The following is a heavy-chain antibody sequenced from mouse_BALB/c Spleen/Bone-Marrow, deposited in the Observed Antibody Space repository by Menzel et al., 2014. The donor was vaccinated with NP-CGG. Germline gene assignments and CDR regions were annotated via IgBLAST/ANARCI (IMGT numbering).Heavy chain of an antibody. D-gene: IGHD1-1*01. V-gene: IGHV1-31*01. CDR1: GYSFTGYY. CDR2: INPYNGAT. Sequence: EVQLQQSGPELVKPGASVEISCKASGYSFTGYYMHWVKQSHVKSLEWIGRINPYNGATSYNQNFKDKASLTVDKSSSTAYMELHSLTSEDSAVYYCARDEDYYGSTDFDYWGQGTTLTVSS. J-gene: IGHJ2*01. CDR3: ARDEDYYGSTDFDY.